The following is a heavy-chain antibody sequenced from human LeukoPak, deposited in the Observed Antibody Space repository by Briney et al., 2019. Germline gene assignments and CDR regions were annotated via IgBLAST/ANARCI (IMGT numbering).Heavy chain of an antibody. V-gene: IGHV3-74*01. CDR1: GFTFSSYW. J-gene: IGHJ4*02. Sequence: GGSLRLSCAASGFTFSSYWMHWVRQAPGKGLVWVSRINSDGSSTSYADSVKGRFTISRDNAKNTLYLQMNSLRAEDTAVYYCARERDMVRGVIPQLWGQGTLVTVSS. CDR3: ARERDMVRGVIPQL. CDR2: INSDGSST. D-gene: IGHD3-10*01.